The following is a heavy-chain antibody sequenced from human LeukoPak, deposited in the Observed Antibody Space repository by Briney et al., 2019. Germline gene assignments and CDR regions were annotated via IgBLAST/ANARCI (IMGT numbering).Heavy chain of an antibody. Sequence: GGSLRLSCAASGFTFSSYGMHWVRQAPGKGLEWVAVISYDGSNKYYADSVKGRFTISRGNFKNTLYLQMNSLRAEDTAVYYCAKDSGSYLGYFDYWGQGTLVTVSS. CDR1: GFTFSSYG. CDR3: AKDSGSYLGYFDY. J-gene: IGHJ4*02. D-gene: IGHD1-26*01. CDR2: ISYDGSNK. V-gene: IGHV3-30*18.